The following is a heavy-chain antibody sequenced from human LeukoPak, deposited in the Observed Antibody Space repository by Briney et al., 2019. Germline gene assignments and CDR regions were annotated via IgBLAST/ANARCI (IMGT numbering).Heavy chain of an antibody. CDR1: GFSLSNYW. CDR2: IKQDGSEK. J-gene: IGHJ5*02. Sequence: GGSLRLSCAASGFSLSNYWMNWVRQAPGKGLEWVANIKQDGSEKNYVDSVKGRFSISRDNSKNMLYLQMNSLRAEDTAVYYCAKAPLRFLESWGQGTLVTVSS. D-gene: IGHD3-3*01. CDR3: AKAPLRFLES. V-gene: IGHV3-7*03.